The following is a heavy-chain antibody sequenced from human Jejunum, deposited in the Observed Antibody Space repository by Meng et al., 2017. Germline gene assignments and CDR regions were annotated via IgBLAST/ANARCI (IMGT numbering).Heavy chain of an antibody. CDR1: GYTFSSQP. Sequence: VPLVQSESELKKPGASVKVPCKASGYTFSSQPLNWVRQAPGQGLEWIGWINPNTGNANYGPDFTGRFVFSLDTSVSTAYLQISSLSAEDTAVYYCARHTGNLGLDYWGQGTLVTVSS. J-gene: IGHJ4*02. D-gene: IGHD4-23*01. V-gene: IGHV7-4-1*02. CDR2: INPNTGNA. CDR3: ARHTGNLGLDY.